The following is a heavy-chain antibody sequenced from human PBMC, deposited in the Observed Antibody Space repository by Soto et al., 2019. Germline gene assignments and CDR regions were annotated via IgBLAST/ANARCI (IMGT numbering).Heavy chain of an antibody. J-gene: IGHJ6*02. D-gene: IGHD2-15*01. CDR1: GYTFTSYG. CDR2: ISAYNGNT. V-gene: IGHV1-18*01. CDR3: ARGFCSGGSCYPYYYYYYGMDV. Sequence: ASVKVSCKASGYTFTSYGISWVRQAPGQGLEWMGWISAYNGNTNYAQKLQGRVTMTTDTSTSTAYMELRSLRSDDTAVYYCARGFCSGGSCYPYYYYYYGMDVWGHGTTVTVSS.